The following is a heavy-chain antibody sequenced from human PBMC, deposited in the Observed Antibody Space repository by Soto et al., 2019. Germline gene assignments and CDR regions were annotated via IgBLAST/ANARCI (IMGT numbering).Heavy chain of an antibody. Sequence: WASVKVSCKAPGYTFTSYGISWVRQAPGQGLEWMGWISAYDGDTNFAQKLQGRVTMTTDTSTSTAYMELRSLRSDDTAVYYCAGSRPFSSGWEPSDYWGQGTLVTVSS. V-gene: IGHV1-18*01. D-gene: IGHD6-19*01. J-gene: IGHJ4*02. CDR1: GYTFTSYG. CDR2: ISAYDGDT. CDR3: AGSRPFSSGWEPSDY.